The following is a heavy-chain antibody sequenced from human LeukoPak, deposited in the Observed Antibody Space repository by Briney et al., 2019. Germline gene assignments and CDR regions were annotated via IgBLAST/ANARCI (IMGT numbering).Heavy chain of an antibody. D-gene: IGHD6-19*01. J-gene: IGHJ5*02. V-gene: IGHV4-39*01. Sequence: SEALSLTCAVSGGSISSSNYYWGWIRQPPGQGLEWIGSIYYSGNTYYNPSLKSRVTISVDTSKNQFSLKLSSVTATDTAVYYCARRRAGRDWFDPWGQGTLVTVSS. CDR3: ARRRAGRDWFDP. CDR1: GGSISSSNYY. CDR2: IYYSGNT.